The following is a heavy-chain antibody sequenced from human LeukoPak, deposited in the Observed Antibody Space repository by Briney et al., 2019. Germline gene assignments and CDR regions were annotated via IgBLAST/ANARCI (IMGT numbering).Heavy chain of an antibody. CDR3: ARDSRITMIVVVIHY. J-gene: IGHJ4*02. V-gene: IGHV3-64*01. Sequence: GGSLRLSCAASGFTFSSYAMHWVRQAPGKGLEYDSAISSNGGSTYYANSVKGRFTISRDNSKNTLYLQMGSLRAEDMAVYYCARDSRITMIVVVIHYWGQGTLVTVSS. CDR2: ISSNGGST. D-gene: IGHD3-22*01. CDR1: GFTFSSYA.